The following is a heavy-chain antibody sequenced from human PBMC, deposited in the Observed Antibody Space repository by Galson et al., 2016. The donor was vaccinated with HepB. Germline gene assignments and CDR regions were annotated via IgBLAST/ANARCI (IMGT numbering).Heavy chain of an antibody. J-gene: IGHJ6*02. Sequence: SVTVSCKASGYSFTSYFIHWVRQAPGQGLECMGIINPSGSTTDYAQKFQGRVTMTRDTSTSTAYMELSSLTFADTAVYYCARGLISAGASYYYYIMDVWGQGTTVTVSS. CDR1: GYSFTSYF. V-gene: IGHV1-46*01. CDR2: INPSGSTT. CDR3: ARGLISAGASYYYYIMDV. D-gene: IGHD3-16*01.